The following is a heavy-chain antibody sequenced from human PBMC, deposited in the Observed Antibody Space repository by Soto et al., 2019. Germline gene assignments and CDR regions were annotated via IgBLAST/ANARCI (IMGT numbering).Heavy chain of an antibody. J-gene: IGHJ4*02. CDR3: TTVYLLDSSLTYFDY. Sequence: GGSLRLSCAASGFTFSNAWMNWVRQAPGKGLEWVGRIKSKTDGGTTDYAAPVKGRFTISRDDSKNTLYLQMNSLKTEDTAVYYCTTVYLLDSSLTYFDYWGQGTLVTVSS. CDR2: IKSKTDGGTT. V-gene: IGHV3-15*07. CDR1: GFTFSNAW. D-gene: IGHD6-6*01.